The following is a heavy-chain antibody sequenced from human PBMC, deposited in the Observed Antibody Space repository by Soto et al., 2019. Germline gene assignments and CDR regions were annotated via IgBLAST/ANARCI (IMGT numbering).Heavy chain of an antibody. CDR3: VKDRMAYNSVWDPFDI. CDR2: IGSVGGDT. CDR1: GFTFYSYA. Sequence: EVQLLESGGGLVQPGGSLRLSCAASGFTFYSYAMSCVRQAPGKGLEWVSTIGSVGGDTYYADSVKGRFTISRDDSKNTLLLQMNSLRSEDTAVYYCVKDRMAYNSVWDPFDIWGQGTMVTVSS. J-gene: IGHJ3*02. V-gene: IGHV3-23*01. D-gene: IGHD1-20*01.